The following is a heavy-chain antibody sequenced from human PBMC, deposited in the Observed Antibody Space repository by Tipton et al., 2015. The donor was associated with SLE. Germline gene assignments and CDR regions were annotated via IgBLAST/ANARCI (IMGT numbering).Heavy chain of an antibody. J-gene: IGHJ4*02. CDR1: GGSVTSSAYY. CDR2: FYYGGRI. D-gene: IGHD2-21*02. Sequence: TLFLTCTVSGGSVTSSAYYWGWIRQPPGKGLEWIGTFYYGGRIYSNPSLKSRVTILEDTSKNEFSLKLTTVTAADTAVYYCARLVTLSRIDFWGQGTLVTVSS. V-gene: IGHV4-39*07. CDR3: ARLVTLSRIDF.